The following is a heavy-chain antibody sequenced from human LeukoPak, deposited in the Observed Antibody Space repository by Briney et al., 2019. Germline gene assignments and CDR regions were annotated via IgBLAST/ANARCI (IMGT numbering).Heavy chain of an antibody. CDR3: AREMREYSSCWSLGGFDY. J-gene: IGHJ4*02. Sequence: SETLSLTCTVSGGSLSSGSYYWSWLRQPAGTGLEWIGRIYTSGSTNYNPSLRSRVTISVDTSKNQFSLKLSSVTAADTAVYYCAREMREYSSCWSLGGFDYWGQGTLVTVSS. V-gene: IGHV4-61*02. CDR2: IYTSGST. D-gene: IGHD6-19*01. CDR1: GGSLSSGSYY.